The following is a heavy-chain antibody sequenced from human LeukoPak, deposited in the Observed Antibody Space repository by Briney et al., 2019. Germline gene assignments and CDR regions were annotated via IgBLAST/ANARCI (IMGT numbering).Heavy chain of an antibody. CDR1: GGSISSSSYY. CDR3: ARRRRITIFRVVTPRLGSWFDP. D-gene: IGHD3-3*01. CDR2: IYYSGST. Sequence: SETLSLTCTVSGGSISSSSYYWGWIRQPPGKGLEWIGSIYYSGSTYYNPSLKSRVTISVDTSKNQFSLKLSSVTAADTAVYYCARRRRITIFRVVTPRLGSWFDPWGQGTLVTVSS. V-gene: IGHV4-39*01. J-gene: IGHJ5*02.